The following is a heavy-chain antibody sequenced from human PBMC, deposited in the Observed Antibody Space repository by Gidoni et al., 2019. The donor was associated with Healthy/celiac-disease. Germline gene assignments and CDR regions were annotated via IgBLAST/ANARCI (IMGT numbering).Heavy chain of an antibody. CDR1: GFTFSSYA. CDR2: ISYDGSNK. V-gene: IGHV3-30-3*01. D-gene: IGHD2-15*01. Sequence: QVQLVESGGGVVQPGRSLRLSCAASGFTFSSYAMHWVRQAPGKGLEWVAVISYDGSNKYYADSVKGRFTISRDNSKNTLYLQMNSLRAEDTAVYYCAREGYCSGGSCSLQITFDYWGQGTLVTVSS. CDR3: AREGYCSGGSCSLQITFDY. J-gene: IGHJ4*02.